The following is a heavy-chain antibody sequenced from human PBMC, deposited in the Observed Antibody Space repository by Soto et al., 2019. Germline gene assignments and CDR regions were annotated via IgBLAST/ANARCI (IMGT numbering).Heavy chain of an antibody. CDR3: ARDYYDSSGYYRYYFDY. J-gene: IGHJ4*02. D-gene: IGHD3-22*01. Sequence: QVQLVQSGAEVKKPGSSVKVSCKASGGTFSSYAISWVRQAPGQGLEWMGGIFPIFGTANYAQKFQGRVTITADESTSTAYMELSSLRSEDTAVYYCARDYYDSSGYYRYYFDYWGQGTLVTVSS. CDR1: GGTFSSYA. V-gene: IGHV1-69*01. CDR2: IFPIFGTA.